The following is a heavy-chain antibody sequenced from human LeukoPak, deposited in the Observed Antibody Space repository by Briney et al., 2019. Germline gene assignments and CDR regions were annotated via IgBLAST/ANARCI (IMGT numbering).Heavy chain of an antibody. J-gene: IGHJ4*02. Sequence: PGGSLRLSCAASGFTFSTYGMSWVRQAPGKGLEWVSGIRGTGGVTYYADSVKGRFTISRDNSKNTLFLQMNSLRAEDTAFYYCAKDLGYTGSYFDSWGQGTLVTVSS. D-gene: IGHD1-26*01. CDR2: IRGTGGVT. V-gene: IGHV3-23*01. CDR3: AKDLGYTGSYFDS. CDR1: GFTFSTYG.